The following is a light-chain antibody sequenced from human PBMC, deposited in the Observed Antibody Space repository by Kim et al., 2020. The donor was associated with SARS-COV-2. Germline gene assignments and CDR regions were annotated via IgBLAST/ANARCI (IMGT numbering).Light chain of an antibody. CDR3: KQSKITPFT. V-gene: IGKV1-39*01. CDR2: AAS. Sequence: DIQMTQSPSSLSASVGDRVTITCRTTQSISSHLNWYQQKPGRAPKLLISAASTLQGGVPSRFSGSGSETDFTLTISSLQPEDFATYFCKQSKITPFTFGPGTKVNI. J-gene: IGKJ3*01. CDR1: QSISSH.